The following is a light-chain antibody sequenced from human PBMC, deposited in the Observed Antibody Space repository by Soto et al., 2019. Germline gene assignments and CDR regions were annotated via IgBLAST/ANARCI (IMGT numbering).Light chain of an antibody. CDR1: QSVSSSY. CDR3: QQYGSSPPT. CDR2: GAS. Sequence: EIVLTQSPGTLPLSPGERATLSCRASQSVSSSYLAWYQQKPGQAPRLLIYGASSRATGIPDRFSGSGSGTDFTLTISRLEPEDFAVYYCQQYGSSPPTFGQGTKIEFK. V-gene: IGKV3-20*01. J-gene: IGKJ1*01.